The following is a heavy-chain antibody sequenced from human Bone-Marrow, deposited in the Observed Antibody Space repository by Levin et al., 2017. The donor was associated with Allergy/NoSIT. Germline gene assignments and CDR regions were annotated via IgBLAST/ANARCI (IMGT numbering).Heavy chain of an antibody. J-gene: IGHJ3*02. Sequence: PGGSLRLSCAASGFTFSSYAMHWVRQAPGKGLEWVAVISYDGSNKYYADSVKGRFTISRDNSKNTLYLQMNSLRAEDTAVYYCARGSGWWGGIGARGAFDIWGQGTMVTVSS. CDR2: ISYDGSNK. D-gene: IGHD6-19*01. CDR1: GFTFSSYA. V-gene: IGHV3-30-3*01. CDR3: ARGSGWWGGIGARGAFDI.